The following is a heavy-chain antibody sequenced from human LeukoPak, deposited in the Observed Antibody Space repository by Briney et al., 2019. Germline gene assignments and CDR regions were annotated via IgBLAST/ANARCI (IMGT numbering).Heavy chain of an antibody. CDR1: GGSISSYY. Sequence: PSETLSLTCTVSGGSISSYYWSWIRQPPGKGLEWIGYIYYSGSTNYNPSLKSRVTISVDTSKNQFSLKLSSVTAADTAVYYCASIDPLGIAAEGFDPWGQGTLVTVSS. D-gene: IGHD6-13*01. J-gene: IGHJ5*02. V-gene: IGHV4-59*01. CDR3: ASIDPLGIAAEGFDP. CDR2: IYYSGST.